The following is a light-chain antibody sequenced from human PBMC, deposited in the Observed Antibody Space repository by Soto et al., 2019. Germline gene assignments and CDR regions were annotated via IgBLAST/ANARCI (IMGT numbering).Light chain of an antibody. Sequence: QSVLTQPRSVSGSPGQSVTISCTGTNSDVGGYDYVSWYQHHPGKAPKLVIYDVTRRPSGVPDRFSGSKSGTTASLTISGLQAEDEADYYCCSYAGSYTLGVFGGGTKLTVL. J-gene: IGLJ3*02. CDR3: CSYAGSYTLGV. CDR2: DVT. CDR1: NSDVGGYDY. V-gene: IGLV2-11*01.